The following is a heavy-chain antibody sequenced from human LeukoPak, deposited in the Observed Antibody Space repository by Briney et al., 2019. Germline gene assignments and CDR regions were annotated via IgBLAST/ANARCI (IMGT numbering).Heavy chain of an antibody. J-gene: IGHJ1*01. CDR3: ARAADNVVVPAAMQWYFQH. Sequence: GGSLRLSCAASGFTFSDYYMNWVRQAPGKGLERVSSISSSSTIYYADSVKGRFTISRDNAKNSLYLQMNNLRAEDTAVYYCARAADNVVVPAAMQWYFQHWGQGTLVTVSS. V-gene: IGHV3-69-1*01. CDR1: GFTFSDYY. D-gene: IGHD2-2*01. CDR2: ISSSSTI.